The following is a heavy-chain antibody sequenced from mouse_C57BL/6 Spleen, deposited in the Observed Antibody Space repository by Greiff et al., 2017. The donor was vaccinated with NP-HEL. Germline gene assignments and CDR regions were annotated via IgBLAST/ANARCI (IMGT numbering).Heavy chain of an antibody. CDR3: ARSPNWDFDY. J-gene: IGHJ2*01. CDR2: IYPSDSET. CDR1: GYTFTSYW. V-gene: IGHV1-61*01. Sequence: QVQLQQPGAELVRPGSSVKLSCKASGYTFTSYWMDWVKQRPGQGLEWIGNIYPSDSETHYNQKFKDKATLTVDTSSSTAYMQLSSLTSEDSAVYYCARSPNWDFDYWGQGTTLTVSS. D-gene: IGHD4-1*01.